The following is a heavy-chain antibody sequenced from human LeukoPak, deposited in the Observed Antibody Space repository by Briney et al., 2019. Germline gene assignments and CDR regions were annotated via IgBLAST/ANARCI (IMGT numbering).Heavy chain of an antibody. Sequence: PSETLSLTCAVYGGSFSGYYWSWIRQPPGKGLEWIGEINHSGSTNYNPSLKSRVTISVDTSKNQFSLKLSSVTAAATAVYYCARGKRGKGLKTYYYDSSGYWPIDYWGQGTLVTVSS. CDR2: INHSGST. CDR1: GGSFSGYY. D-gene: IGHD3-22*01. J-gene: IGHJ4*02. V-gene: IGHV4-34*01. CDR3: ARGKRGKGLKTYYYDSSGYWPIDY.